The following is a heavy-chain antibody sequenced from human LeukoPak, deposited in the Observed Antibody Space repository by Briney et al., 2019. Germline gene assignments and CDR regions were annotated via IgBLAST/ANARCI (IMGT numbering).Heavy chain of an antibody. CDR2: ISGSGGST. D-gene: IGHD6-13*01. CDR3: AKERASSSWKGMDV. CDR1: GFTFTSYA. Sequence: RAGGPLRLSCAVSGFTFTSYAMSWVRQAPGKGLEWVSAISGSGGSTCYADSVKGRFTIARDNSKNTLYLQMNSLRGEDTAVYYCAKERASSSWKGMDVWGQGTTVTVSS. V-gene: IGHV3-23*01. J-gene: IGHJ6*02.